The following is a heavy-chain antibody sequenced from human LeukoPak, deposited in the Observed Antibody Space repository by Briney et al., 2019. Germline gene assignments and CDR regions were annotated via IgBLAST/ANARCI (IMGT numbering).Heavy chain of an antibody. CDR3: ARVNWNDALGTCDI. D-gene: IGHD1-1*01. CDR2: IYHSGST. J-gene: IGHJ3*02. Sequence: SETLSLTCAVSGGSVSSGGYSWRWLRQPPGKGLEWIGYIYHSGSTYYNPSLKSRVTISVDRSKNQFSLGLSSVTAADTAVYYCARVNWNDALGTCDIWGQGTMVTVPS. CDR1: GGSVSSGGYS. V-gene: IGHV4-30-2*01.